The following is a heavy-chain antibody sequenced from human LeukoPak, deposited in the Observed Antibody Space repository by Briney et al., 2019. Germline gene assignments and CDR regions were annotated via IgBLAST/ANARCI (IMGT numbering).Heavy chain of an antibody. CDR3: VKDDFGTLDY. V-gene: IGHV3-30*04. CDR2: TSHDGSTK. D-gene: IGHD1-1*01. J-gene: IGHJ4*02. CDR1: GFTFGSSP. Sequence: GRSLRLSCAASGFTFGSSPMHWVRQAPGKGLEWVSVTSHDGSTKYYADSVKGRFTISRDNSKNTLYLQMNNLRVEDTAVYYCVKDDFGTLDYWGQGTLVTVSS.